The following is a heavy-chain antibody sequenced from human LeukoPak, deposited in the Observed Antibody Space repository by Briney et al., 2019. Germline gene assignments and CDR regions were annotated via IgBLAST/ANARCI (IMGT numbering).Heavy chain of an antibody. CDR3: ARTPKRGCSSTSCYIADAFDI. J-gene: IGHJ3*02. V-gene: IGHV1-18*01. CDR1: GYTFTSYG. CDR2: ISAYNGNT. D-gene: IGHD2-2*02. Sequence: ASVTVSCKASGYTFTSYGISWVRQAPGQGLEWMGWISAYNGNTNYAQKLQGRVTVTTDTSTSTAYMELRSLRSDDTAVYYCARTPKRGCSSTSCYIADAFDIWGQGTMVTVSS.